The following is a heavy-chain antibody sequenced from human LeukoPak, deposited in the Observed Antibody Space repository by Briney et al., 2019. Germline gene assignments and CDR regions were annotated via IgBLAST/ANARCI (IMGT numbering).Heavy chain of an antibody. D-gene: IGHD2-15*01. CDR3: ARDHVVGSFDY. V-gene: IGHV3-21*01. J-gene: IGHJ4*02. Sequence: GGSLRLSCAASGFTFSSYSMNWVRQAPGKGLEGVSSISSSSSYIYYADSVKGRFTISRDNAKNSLYLQMNSLRAEDTAVYYCARDHVVGSFDYWGQGTLVTVSS. CDR1: GFTFSSYS. CDR2: ISSSSSYI.